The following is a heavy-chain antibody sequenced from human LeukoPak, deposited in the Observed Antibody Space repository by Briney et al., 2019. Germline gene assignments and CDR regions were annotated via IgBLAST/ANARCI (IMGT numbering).Heavy chain of an antibody. CDR2: ISGDGVST. V-gene: IGHV3-43*02. CDR1: GLPIGSFG. CDR3: YGEEGKVGY. J-gene: IGHJ4*02. Sequence: GGSLRLSCVASGLPIGSFGMHWVRQAPGQGLEWVSLISGDGVSTFFADSVKGRFSISRDNSKNSLFLGMSSLRTEDTAMYYCYGEEGKVGYWGQGTLVAVSS. D-gene: IGHD3-10*01.